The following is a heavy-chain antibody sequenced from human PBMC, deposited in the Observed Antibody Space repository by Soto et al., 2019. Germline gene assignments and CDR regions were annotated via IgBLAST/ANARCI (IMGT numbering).Heavy chain of an antibody. Sequence: PSETLSLTCTVSGGSISSGGYYWSWIRQHPGKCLEWIGYIYYSGSTYYNPSPKSRVTISVDTSKNQFSLKLSSVTAADTAVYYCARAPREYYYDTWHPFDYWGQGTLVTV. CDR3: ARAPREYYYDTWHPFDY. CDR2: IYYSGST. CDR1: GGSISSGGYY. V-gene: IGHV4-31*03. J-gene: IGHJ4*02. D-gene: IGHD3-22*01.